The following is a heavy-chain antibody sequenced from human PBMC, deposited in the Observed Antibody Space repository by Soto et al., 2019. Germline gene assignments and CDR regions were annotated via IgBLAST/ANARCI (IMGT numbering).Heavy chain of an antibody. V-gene: IGHV3-74*01. Sequence: EVQLVESGGGLVQPGGSLRLSCATSGFTFSSYWMHWVRQAPGKGLVWVSRINSDGSSTSYADSVKGRFTISRDNAKNTLYLQMNSLRAEDTAVYYCARDHVVSRNWFDPWGQGTLVTVSS. CDR2: INSDGSST. D-gene: IGHD2-21*01. CDR3: ARDHVVSRNWFDP. CDR1: GFTFSSYW. J-gene: IGHJ5*02.